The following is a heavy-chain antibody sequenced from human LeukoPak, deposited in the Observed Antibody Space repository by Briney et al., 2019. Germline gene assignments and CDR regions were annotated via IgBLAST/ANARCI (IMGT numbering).Heavy chain of an antibody. CDR2: MYTSGST. CDR3: ARAHDDSSGLRLGAFDI. D-gene: IGHD3-22*01. V-gene: IGHV4-61*02. CDR1: GGSISSGSYY. Sequence: SQTLSLTCTVSGGSISSGSYYWSWIRQPAGKGLEWIGRMYTSGSTNYNPSLKSRVTISVDTSKNQFSLKLSSVTAADTAVYYCARAHDDSSGLRLGAFDIWGQGTMVTVSS. J-gene: IGHJ3*02.